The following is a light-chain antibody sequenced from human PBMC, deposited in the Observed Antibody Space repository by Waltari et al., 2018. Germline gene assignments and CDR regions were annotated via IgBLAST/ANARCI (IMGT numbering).Light chain of an antibody. V-gene: IGKV1-39*01. CDR2: AAS. CDR3: QKTYNTPLT. J-gene: IGKJ4*01. Sequence: DIPLPQSPSSLSASAGDRFTIPCRSIHAIDNSFSSYHQLSGFAPKILNSAASTLQSGVPSRSSGGGSGTDLPLTITSVQPEDGATYYSQKTYNTPLTFGGGSRVEIK. CDR1: HAIDNS.